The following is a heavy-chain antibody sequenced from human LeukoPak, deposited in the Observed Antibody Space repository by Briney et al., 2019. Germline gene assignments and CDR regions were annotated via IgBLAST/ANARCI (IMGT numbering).Heavy chain of an antibody. CDR3: ARDGYCSTTTCYGSSAFDI. CDR2: ISYDGRSE. J-gene: IGHJ3*02. Sequence: GGSLRLSCEASGFTFSSYAMHCVRQAPGKGLEWVAVISYDGRSEKYADSVKGRVTISRDNSKNTLYLQMNNLGVADTAVYYCARDGYCSTTTCYGSSAFDIWGQGAMVTVSS. D-gene: IGHD2-2*01. V-gene: IGHV3-30*04. CDR1: GFTFSSYA.